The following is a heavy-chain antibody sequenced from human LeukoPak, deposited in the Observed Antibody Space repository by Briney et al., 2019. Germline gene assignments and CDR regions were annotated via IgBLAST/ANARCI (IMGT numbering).Heavy chain of an antibody. V-gene: IGHV4-34*01. J-gene: IGHJ4*02. CDR2: INHSGST. CDR3: AKMVDTAMVGGLYFDY. Sequence: PSETLSLTCAVYGGSISGYYWSWIRQPPGKGLEWIGEINHSGSTNYNPSLKSRVTISVDTSKNQFSLKLSSVTAADTAVYYCAKMVDTAMVGGLYFDYWGQGTLVTVSS. CDR1: GGSISGYY. D-gene: IGHD5-18*01.